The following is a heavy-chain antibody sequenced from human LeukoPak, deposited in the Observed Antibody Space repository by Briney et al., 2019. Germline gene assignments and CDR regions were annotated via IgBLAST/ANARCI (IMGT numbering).Heavy chain of an antibody. CDR1: GYTFTGYY. Sequence: ASVKVSCKASGYTFTGYYMHWVRQAPGQGLEWMGWINPNSGGTNYAQKFQGRVTMTRDTSISTAYMELSRLRSDDTAVYYCARVVDNWGSGDAFDIWGQGTMVTVSS. CDR2: INPNSGGT. D-gene: IGHD7-27*01. CDR3: ARVVDNWGSGDAFDI. J-gene: IGHJ3*02. V-gene: IGHV1-2*02.